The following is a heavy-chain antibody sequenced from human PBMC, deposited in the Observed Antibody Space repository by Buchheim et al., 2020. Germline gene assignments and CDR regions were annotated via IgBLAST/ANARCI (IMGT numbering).Heavy chain of an antibody. Sequence: QVQLQQWGAGLLKPSETLSLTCAVYGGSFSGYYWSWIRQPPGKGLEWIGQIYYSGSTHYKPSLKRRVTISVDTSRNQFSLKLTSVTAADTAFYYCARHRNLGEFDYWGQGAL. V-gene: IGHV4-34*01. CDR1: GGSFSGYY. CDR2: IYYSGST. CDR3: ARHRNLGEFDY. J-gene: IGHJ4*02. D-gene: IGHD3-16*01.